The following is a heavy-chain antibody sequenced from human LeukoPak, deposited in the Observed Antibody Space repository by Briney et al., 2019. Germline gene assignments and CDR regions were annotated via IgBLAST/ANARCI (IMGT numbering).Heavy chain of an antibody. CDR3: ARDASGSSTGLIDS. V-gene: IGHV3-21*01. CDR2: VSTSSYYI. Sequence: PGGSLRLSCVASGFTLRSYSMNWVRQAPGKGLEWVSNVSTSSYYIYYADSVKGRFTISRDDAKNSLYLQTNSLRAEDTAIYYCARDASGSSTGLIDSWGQGTLVTVSS. D-gene: IGHD1-26*01. CDR1: GFTLRSYS. J-gene: IGHJ4*02.